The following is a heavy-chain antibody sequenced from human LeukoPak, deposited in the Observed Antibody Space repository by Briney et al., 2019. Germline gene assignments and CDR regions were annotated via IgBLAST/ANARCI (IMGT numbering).Heavy chain of an antibody. J-gene: IGHJ6*02. Sequence: PGGSLRLSCAASGFTFSSYSMNWVRQAPGKGLEWVSYISSSSSTIYYADSVKGRFTISRDNAKNSPYLQMNSLRDEDTAVYYCARGISSSWTFYYYYGMDVWGQGTTVTVSS. CDR2: ISSSSSTI. CDR3: ARGISSSWTFYYYYGMDV. D-gene: IGHD6-13*01. V-gene: IGHV3-48*02. CDR1: GFTFSSYS.